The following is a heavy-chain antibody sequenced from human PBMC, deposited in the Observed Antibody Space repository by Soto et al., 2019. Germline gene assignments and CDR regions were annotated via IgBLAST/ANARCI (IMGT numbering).Heavy chain of an antibody. J-gene: IGHJ4*02. Sequence: GGSLRLSCAASGFTFISYAMSWVRQAPGKGLEWVSAISGSGGSTYYADSVKGRFTISRDNSKNTLYLQMNSLRAEDTAVYYCAKHSRYCSSTSCRSAQYYFDYWGQGTLVTVSS. D-gene: IGHD2-2*01. V-gene: IGHV3-23*01. CDR3: AKHSRYCSSTSCRSAQYYFDY. CDR1: GFTFISYA. CDR2: ISGSGGST.